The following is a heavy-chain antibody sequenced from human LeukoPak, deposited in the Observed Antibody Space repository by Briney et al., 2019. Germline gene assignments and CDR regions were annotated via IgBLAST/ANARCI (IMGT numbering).Heavy chain of an antibody. Sequence: GGSLRLSCAASGFTFSDYYMSWIRQAPGKGLEWVSYISSSSSYTNYADSVKGRFTISRDNSKNTLYLQMNSLRAEDTAVYYCAKDPYSSSSGYFDYWGQGTLVTVSS. CDR1: GFTFSDYY. D-gene: IGHD6-6*01. J-gene: IGHJ4*02. V-gene: IGHV3-11*06. CDR2: ISSSSSYT. CDR3: AKDPYSSSSGYFDY.